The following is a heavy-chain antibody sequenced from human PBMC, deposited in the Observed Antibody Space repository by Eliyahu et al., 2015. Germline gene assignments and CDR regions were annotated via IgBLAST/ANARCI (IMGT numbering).Heavy chain of an antibody. V-gene: IGHV4-59*08. CDR1: GXSISNFY. CDR3: ARRGPIAGWFDP. J-gene: IGHJ5*02. CDR2: IXYSGST. D-gene: IGHD2-21*01. Sequence: QVQLQESGPGLLKPSETLSLTCTVSGXSISNFYWSWIRQPPGKGLEWIGYIXYSGSTYYNPSLKSRVTISVDTSKKQFSLKLTSVTAADTAVYYCARRGPIAGWFDPWGQGTLVTVSS.